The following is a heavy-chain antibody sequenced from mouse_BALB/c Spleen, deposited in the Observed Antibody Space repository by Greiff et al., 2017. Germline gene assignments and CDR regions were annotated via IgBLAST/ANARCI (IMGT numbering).Heavy chain of an antibody. CDR1: GFTFSSYT. J-gene: IGHJ2*01. D-gene: IGHD3-3*01. CDR2: ISSGGSYT. Sequence: EVMLVESGGGLVKPGGSLKLSCAASGFTFSSYTMSWVRQTPEKRLEWVATISSGGSYTYYPDSVKGRFTISRDNAKNTLYLQMSSLKSEDTAMYYCTRGEGHLDYWGQGTTLTVPS. CDR3: TRGEGHLDY. V-gene: IGHV5-6-4*01.